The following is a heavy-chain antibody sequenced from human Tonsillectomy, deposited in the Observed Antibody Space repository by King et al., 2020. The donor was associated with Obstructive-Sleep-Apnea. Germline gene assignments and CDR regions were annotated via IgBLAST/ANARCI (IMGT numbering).Heavy chain of an antibody. CDR3: ARVEEWFGEFMTSYGMDV. CDR2: IYYSGST. Sequence: QLQESRPGLVKPSETLSLTCTVSGGSISSYYWSWIRQPPGKGLEWIGYIYYSGSTDYNPPLKSRVTISVDTSKNQFSLKLSSVTAADTAMYYCARVEEWFGEFMTSYGMDVWGQGTTVTVSS. V-gene: IGHV4-59*01. CDR1: GGSISSYY. D-gene: IGHD3-10*01. J-gene: IGHJ6*02.